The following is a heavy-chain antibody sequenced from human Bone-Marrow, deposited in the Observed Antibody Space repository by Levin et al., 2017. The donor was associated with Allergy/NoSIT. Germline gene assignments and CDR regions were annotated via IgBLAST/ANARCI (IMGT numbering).Heavy chain of an antibody. Sequence: PGESLKISCAASGFSFSSYEMNWVRQAPGKGLEWVSYISSGGGTKYYVESVKGRFTISRDNVKKSLYLQMNSLRAEDTAVYYCAREQLELNQYSYYGMDVWGQGTTVTVSS. D-gene: IGHD1-7*01. J-gene: IGHJ6*02. CDR2: ISSGGGTK. V-gene: IGHV3-48*03. CDR3: AREQLELNQYSYYGMDV. CDR1: GFSFSSYE.